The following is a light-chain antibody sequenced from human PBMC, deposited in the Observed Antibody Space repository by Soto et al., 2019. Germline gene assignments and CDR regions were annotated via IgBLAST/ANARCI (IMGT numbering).Light chain of an antibody. CDR1: QSVGNNF. J-gene: IGKJ1*01. Sequence: EIVLTQYPDTLSLSPGERATLSCRASQSVGNNFLAWYQQKPGQAPTLLIDDASSRASGLPDRFSGSGSETDFTLPVSRLELEDFAVYFWHQYGTSPQTFGQGNKVEI. V-gene: IGKV3-20*01. CDR2: DAS. CDR3: HQYGTSPQT.